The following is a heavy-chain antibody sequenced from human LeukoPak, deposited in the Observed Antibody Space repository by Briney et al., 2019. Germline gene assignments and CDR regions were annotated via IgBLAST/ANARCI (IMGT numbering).Heavy chain of an antibody. J-gene: IGHJ4*02. Sequence: GASVKVSCKASQYSFSDYAIHWVRQAPGQRLEWMGWIDAGNGRTKYSQSFQGRLTIIRDTSATTAYMELSGLTSEDTATYYCARGRWAHVARGSYYFDYWGQGTLVSVST. CDR1: QYSFSDYA. D-gene: IGHD3-10*01. CDR2: IDAGNGRT. CDR3: ARGRWAHVARGSYYFDY. V-gene: IGHV1-3*01.